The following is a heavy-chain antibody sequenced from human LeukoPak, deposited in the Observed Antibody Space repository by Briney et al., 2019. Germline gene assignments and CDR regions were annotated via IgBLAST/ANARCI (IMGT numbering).Heavy chain of an antibody. D-gene: IGHD2-21*01. V-gene: IGHV3-33*06. CDR3: AKAYCARNGCFADF. CDR1: GFTFSTSG. Sequence: PGGSLRLSCAASGFTFSTSGMLWVRQAPGNGLDWVAVIWYDGSHEFYADSVKGRFAISRDNSKHTLYLQINRLRAEDTAIYYCAKAYCARNGCFADFWGQGTLVTVSS. J-gene: IGHJ4*02. CDR2: IWYDGSHE.